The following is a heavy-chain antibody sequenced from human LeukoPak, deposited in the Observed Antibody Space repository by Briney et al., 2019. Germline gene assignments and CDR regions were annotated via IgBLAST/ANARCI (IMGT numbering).Heavy chain of an antibody. V-gene: IGHV3-23*01. Sequence: PGGSLRLSCAASGFTFSSYAMSWVCQAPGKGLEWVSAISGSGGSTYYADSVKGRFTISRDNSKNTLYLQMNSLRAEDTAVYYCATSSYGDYVPFDYWGQGTLVTVSS. CDR2: ISGSGGST. D-gene: IGHD4-17*01. CDR3: ATSSYGDYVPFDY. CDR1: GFTFSSYA. J-gene: IGHJ4*02.